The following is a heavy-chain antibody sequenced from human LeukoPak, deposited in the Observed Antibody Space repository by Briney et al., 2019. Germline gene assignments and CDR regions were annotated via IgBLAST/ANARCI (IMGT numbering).Heavy chain of an antibody. V-gene: IGHV1-18*01. CDR2: VSAYNGNT. CDR1: GYTFTSYG. CDR3: ARVRAAAGTLDY. D-gene: IGHD6-13*01. J-gene: IGHJ4*02. Sequence: ASVKVSCKSSGYTFTSYGISWVRQAPGQGLEWMGWVSAYNGNTNYAQKLQGRVTMTTDTSTSTAYMELRSLRSDDTAVYYCARVRAAAGTLDYWGQGTLVTVSS.